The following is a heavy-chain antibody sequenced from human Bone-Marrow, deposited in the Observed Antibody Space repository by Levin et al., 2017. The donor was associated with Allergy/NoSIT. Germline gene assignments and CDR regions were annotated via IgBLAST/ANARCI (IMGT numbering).Heavy chain of an antibody. V-gene: IGHV1-18*01. Sequence: GASVKVSCKTSGFNFNLYGLIWVRQAPGQGLEWMGWISGHNGKTDYAQKFQGRVSMTTDTSTSTAYMELRNLRSDDTAMFYCARVFYFDSSGYYDPWGQGTLVTVSS. CDR1: GFNFNLYG. J-gene: IGHJ5*02. D-gene: IGHD3-22*01. CDR2: ISGHNGKT. CDR3: ARVFYFDSSGYYDP.